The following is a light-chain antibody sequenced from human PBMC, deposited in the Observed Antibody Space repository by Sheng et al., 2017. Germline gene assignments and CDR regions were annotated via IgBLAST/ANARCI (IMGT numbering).Light chain of an antibody. Sequence: DIVMTQSPDSLAVSLGERATINCKSSQSILYNSNTKNYLAWYQQKPGQPPKLLIYWASTRESGVPDRFSGGGSGTDFTLTISSLQAEDVAVYYCHQYYSHPPTFGQGTKLEIK. V-gene: IGKV4-1*01. CDR3: HQYYSHPPT. CDR2: WAS. CDR1: QSILYNSNTKNY. J-gene: IGKJ2*01.